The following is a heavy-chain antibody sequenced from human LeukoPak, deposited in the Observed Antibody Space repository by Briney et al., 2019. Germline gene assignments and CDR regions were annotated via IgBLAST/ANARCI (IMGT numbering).Heavy chain of an antibody. Sequence: AGGSLRLSCAASGFTLSSYEMNWVRQAPGKGLEWVSYISSSGSTIKYADPVKGRFTISRDNAKNSLYLQMNSLRAEDTAVYYCARDLSSGWYLSSASYYFDYWGQGTLVTVSS. V-gene: IGHV3-48*03. CDR2: ISSSGSTI. J-gene: IGHJ4*02. D-gene: IGHD6-19*01. CDR3: ARDLSSGWYLSSASYYFDY. CDR1: GFTLSSYE.